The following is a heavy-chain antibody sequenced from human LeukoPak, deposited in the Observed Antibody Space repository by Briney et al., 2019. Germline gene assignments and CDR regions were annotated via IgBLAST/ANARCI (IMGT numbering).Heavy chain of an antibody. CDR2: ISGSGGST. V-gene: IGHV3-23*01. CDR1: GFTFSNYA. CDR3: AKDPDCTSGVCYTFFDY. Sequence: GGSLRLSCAASGFTFSNYAMSWVRQAPGKGLEWVSAISGSGGSTYYADSVKGRFTISRDNSKTTLFLHMNGLRAEDTAVYYCAKDPDCTSGVCYTFFDYWGQGTLVTVSS. J-gene: IGHJ4*02. D-gene: IGHD2-8*01.